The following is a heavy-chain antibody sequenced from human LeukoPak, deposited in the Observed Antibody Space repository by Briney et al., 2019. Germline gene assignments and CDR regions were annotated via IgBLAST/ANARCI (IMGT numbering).Heavy chain of an antibody. CDR3: ARAMT. CDR1: GFTFSSYG. J-gene: IGHJ5*02. V-gene: IGHV3-7*01. Sequence: GGSLRLSCAASGFTFSSYGMNWVRQAPGKGLEWVANIKPDGSDKAYVDSVKGRFTISRDNTKNTLYLQMSSLRAEDTAVYYCARAMTWGQGTLVSVSS. CDR2: IKPDGSDK.